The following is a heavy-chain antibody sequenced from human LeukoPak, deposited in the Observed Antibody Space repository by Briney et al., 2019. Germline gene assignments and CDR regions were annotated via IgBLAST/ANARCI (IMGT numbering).Heavy chain of an antibody. V-gene: IGHV1-8*01. D-gene: IGHD6-13*01. J-gene: IGHJ1*01. CDR2: MNPNSGNT. CDR3: ARGKYSSSWRRHFFQH. CDR1: GYTFTSYD. Sequence: ASVKVSCKASGYTFTSYDINWVRQATGQGLEWMGWMNPNSGNTGYAQKFQGRVTMTRNTSISTAYMELSSLRSEDTAVYYCARGKYSSSWRRHFFQHWGQGTLVTVSS.